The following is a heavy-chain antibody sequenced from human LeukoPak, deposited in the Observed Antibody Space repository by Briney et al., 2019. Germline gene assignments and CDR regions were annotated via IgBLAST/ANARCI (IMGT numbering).Heavy chain of an antibody. V-gene: IGHV4-4*09. Sequence: PSETLSLTCTVSGGSISSYYWSWIRQPPGKGLEWVGYIYTSGSTNYNPSLKSRVTISVDTSKNQFSLKLSSVTAADTTVYYCARQLGYCTKGVCSYYFDYWGQGTLVTVSS. J-gene: IGHJ4*02. CDR3: ARQLGYCTKGVCSYYFDY. D-gene: IGHD2-8*01. CDR2: IYTSGST. CDR1: GGSISSYY.